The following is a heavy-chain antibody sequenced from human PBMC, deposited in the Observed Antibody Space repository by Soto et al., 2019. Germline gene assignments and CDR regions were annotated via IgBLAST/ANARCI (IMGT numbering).Heavy chain of an antibody. J-gene: IGHJ3*02. Sequence: GGSLRLSCAASGFTFSSYGMHWVRQAPGKGLEWVAVIWYDGSNKYYADSVEGRFTISRDNSKNTLYLQMNSLRAEDTAVYYCARDITMVRGVIIGDAFDIWGQGTMVTVS. CDR3: ARDITMVRGVIIGDAFDI. V-gene: IGHV3-33*01. D-gene: IGHD3-10*01. CDR1: GFTFSSYG. CDR2: IWYDGSNK.